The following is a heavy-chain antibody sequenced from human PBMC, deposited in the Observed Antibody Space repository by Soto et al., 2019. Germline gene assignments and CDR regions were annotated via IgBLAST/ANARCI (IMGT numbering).Heavy chain of an antibody. Sequence: DVQLVESGGGLVQPGRSLRLSCAASGFTFDDYAMHWVRQAPGKGLEWVSGISWNSGSIGYADSVKGRFTISRDNAKNSLYLQMNSLRAEDTALYYCAKGSSGYYYYYMDVWGKGTTVTVSS. D-gene: IGHD7-27*01. CDR3: AKGSSGYYYYYMDV. J-gene: IGHJ6*03. V-gene: IGHV3-9*01. CDR2: ISWNSGSI. CDR1: GFTFDDYA.